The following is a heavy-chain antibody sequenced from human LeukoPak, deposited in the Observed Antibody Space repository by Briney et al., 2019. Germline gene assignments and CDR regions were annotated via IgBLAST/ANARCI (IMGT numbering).Heavy chain of an antibody. CDR1: GFTFDDYA. J-gene: IGHJ4*02. CDR3: AKGLHGDYDMSF. V-gene: IGHV3-9*01. Sequence: GGSLRLSCAASGFTFDDYAMHWVRQAPGKGLEWVSGISWNSGSIGYADSVKGRFTISRDNAKNSLYLQMNSPRAEDTALYYCAKGLHGDYDMSFWGQGTLVTVSS. D-gene: IGHD4-17*01. CDR2: ISWNSGSI.